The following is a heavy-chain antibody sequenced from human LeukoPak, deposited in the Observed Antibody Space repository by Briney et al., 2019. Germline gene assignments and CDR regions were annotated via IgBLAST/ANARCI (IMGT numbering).Heavy chain of an antibody. CDR3: ARGVPAAKSGYYFDY. CDR2: IYYSGST. J-gene: IGHJ4*02. D-gene: IGHD2-2*01. CDR1: GGSISSYY. Sequence: SETLSLTCTVSGGSISSYYWSWIRQPPGKGLEWIGYIYYSGSTNYNPSLKSRVTISVDTSKNQFSLKLSSVTAADTAVYYCARGVPAAKSGYYFDYWGQGTLVTVSS. V-gene: IGHV4-59*01.